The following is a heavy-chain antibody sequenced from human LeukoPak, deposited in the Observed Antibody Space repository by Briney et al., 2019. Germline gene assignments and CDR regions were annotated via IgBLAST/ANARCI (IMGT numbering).Heavy chain of an antibody. D-gene: IGHD1-1*01. CDR1: GFTFISYG. Sequence: GGTLRLSCAASGFTFISYGMTWVRQSPGKGLEWVSAISGSGGSAYYADSVKGRFTISRDNSRNTLYLQMNSLTAEDTAIYYCAKATGTLGNWGQGTLVTVSS. CDR2: ISGSGGSA. CDR3: AKATGTLGN. J-gene: IGHJ4*02. V-gene: IGHV3-23*01.